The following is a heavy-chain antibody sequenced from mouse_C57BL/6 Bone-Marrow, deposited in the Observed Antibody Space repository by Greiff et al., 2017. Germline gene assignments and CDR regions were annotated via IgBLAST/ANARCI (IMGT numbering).Heavy chain of an antibody. J-gene: IGHJ2*01. D-gene: IGHD4-1*01. V-gene: IGHV5-6*01. CDR3: ARTGHFDD. Sequence: EVKLMESGGDLVKPGGSLKLSCAASGFTFSSYGMSWVRQTPDKRLEWVATISSGGSYTYYPDSVKGRFTISRDNAKNTLYLQMSSLKSEDTAMYYCARTGHFDDWGQGTTLTVSS. CDR2: ISSGGSYT. CDR1: GFTFSSYG.